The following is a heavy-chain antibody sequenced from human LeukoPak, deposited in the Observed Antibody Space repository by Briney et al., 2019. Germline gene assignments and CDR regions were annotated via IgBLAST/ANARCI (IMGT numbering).Heavy chain of an antibody. CDR1: GYTFTSYG. CDR3: AATLDAQIQLLDY. D-gene: IGHD5-18*01. J-gene: IGHJ4*02. V-gene: IGHV1-58*02. CDR2: IVVGSGNT. Sequence: SVKVSCKASGYTFTSYGISWVRQAPGQGLEWIGWIVVGSGNTNYAQKFQERVTITRDMSTSAAYMELSSLRSEDTAVYYCAATLDAQIQLLDYWGQGTLVTVSS.